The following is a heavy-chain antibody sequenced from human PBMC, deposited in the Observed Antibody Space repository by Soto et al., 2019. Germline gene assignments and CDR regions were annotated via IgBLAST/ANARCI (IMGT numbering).Heavy chain of an antibody. CDR1: GGTFSNYA. J-gene: IGHJ6*02. V-gene: IGHV1-69*01. D-gene: IGHD3-3*01. Sequence: QVQLVQSGAEVKKPGSSVKVSCKASGGTFSNYAISWVRQAPGQGLEWMGGIIPIFGTTNYAQKFQGRVTITADESTSTAYMELSSLRSEDTAVYYCARVAIFGVVIRGIDYYYSMDVWGQGTTVTVSS. CDR3: ARVAIFGVVIRGIDYYYSMDV. CDR2: IIPIFGTT.